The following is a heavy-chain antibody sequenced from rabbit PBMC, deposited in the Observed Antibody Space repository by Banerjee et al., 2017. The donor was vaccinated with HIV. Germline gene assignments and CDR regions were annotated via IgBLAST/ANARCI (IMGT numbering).Heavy chain of an antibody. V-gene: IGHV1S45*01. J-gene: IGHJ4*01. CDR2: INTGSGGRT. D-gene: IGHD1-1*01. Sequence: QEQLEESGGDLVKPEGSLTLTCTASGFSLSSSDYMCWVRQAPGKGLEWIGCINTGSGGRTHYTNWAKGRFNISKTSSTTVTLQMTSLTAADTATYFCARDLAGVSGWNFNLWGPGTLVTVS. CDR1: GFSLSSSDY. CDR3: ARDLAGVSGWNFNL.